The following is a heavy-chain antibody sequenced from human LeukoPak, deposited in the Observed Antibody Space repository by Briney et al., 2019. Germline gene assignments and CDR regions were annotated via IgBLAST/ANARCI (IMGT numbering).Heavy chain of an antibody. J-gene: IGHJ6*02. CDR2: ISWNSGSI. D-gene: IGHD5-12*01. CDR3: TKGTNSGYDYSYGMDV. Sequence: PGGSLRLSCAASGFRFDDYAMHWVRHGPGKGLEWVSGISWNSGSIGYGDSVRGRFTISRDNAKNSLYLQINSLRAEDTALYYCTKGTNSGYDYSYGMDVWGQGTTVTVSS. V-gene: IGHV3-9*01. CDR1: GFRFDDYA.